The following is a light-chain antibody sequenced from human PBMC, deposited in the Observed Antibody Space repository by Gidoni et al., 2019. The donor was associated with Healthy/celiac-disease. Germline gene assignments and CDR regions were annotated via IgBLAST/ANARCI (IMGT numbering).Light chain of an antibody. CDR1: QSISSY. J-gene: IGKJ5*01. Sequence: DIQMTQSPSSLSASVGDRVTITCRASQSISSYLNWYQHKPGKAPKVLLYAASSLQSGVPSRFSGSGSGTDFTLTISSLQPEDFATYYCQQSYSTPITFGQGTRLEIK. CDR3: QQSYSTPIT. V-gene: IGKV1-39*01. CDR2: AAS.